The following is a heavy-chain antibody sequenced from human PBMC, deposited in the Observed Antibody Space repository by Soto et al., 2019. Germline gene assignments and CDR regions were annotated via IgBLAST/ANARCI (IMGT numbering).Heavy chain of an antibody. CDR3: ARLAFMTTVTTVDY. D-gene: IGHD4-17*01. J-gene: IGHJ4*02. Sequence: QVQLQQWGAGLLKPSETLSLTCAVYGGSFSGYYWSWIRQPPGKGLEWIGEINHSGSTNYNPSLKSRVTISVDTPKNQFTLKLSSVTAADTAVYYCARLAFMTTVTTVDYWGQGTLVPVSS. CDR1: GGSFSGYY. CDR2: INHSGST. V-gene: IGHV4-34*01.